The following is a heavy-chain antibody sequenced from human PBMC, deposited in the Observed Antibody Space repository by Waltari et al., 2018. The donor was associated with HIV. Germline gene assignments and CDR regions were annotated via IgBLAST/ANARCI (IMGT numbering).Heavy chain of an antibody. J-gene: IGHJ5*02. CDR2: INAGNGNT. Sequence: QVQLVQSGAEVKKPGASVKVSCKASGYTFTSSAMHWVRQAPGQRREWMGWINAGNGNTKYSQKFQGRVTITRDTSASTAYMELSSLRSEDTAVYYCARKGSDVPFDPWGQGTLVTVSS. CDR1: GYTFTSSA. CDR3: ARKGSDVPFDP. D-gene: IGHD3-10*02. V-gene: IGHV1-3*01.